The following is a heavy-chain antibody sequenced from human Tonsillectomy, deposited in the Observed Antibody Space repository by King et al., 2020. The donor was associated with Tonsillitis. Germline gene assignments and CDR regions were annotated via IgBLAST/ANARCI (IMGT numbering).Heavy chain of an antibody. V-gene: IGHV3-9*01. CDR3: AKDMAGYYYDSSGVDY. J-gene: IGHJ4*02. CDR1: GFTFDDYA. Sequence: VQLVESGGGLVQPGRSLRLSCAASGFTFDDYAMHWVRQAPGKGLEWVSGFSWNSGSIGYADSVKGRFTISRDNAKNSLYLQMNSLRAEDTALYYCAKDMAGYYYDSSGVDYWGQGTLVTVSS. D-gene: IGHD3-22*01. CDR2: FSWNSGSI.